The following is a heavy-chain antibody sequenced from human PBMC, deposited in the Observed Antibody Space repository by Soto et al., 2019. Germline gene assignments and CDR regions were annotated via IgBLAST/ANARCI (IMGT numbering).Heavy chain of an antibody. CDR2: INPNSGGT. D-gene: IGHD1-26*01. CDR3: AREALPICYYGMDV. Sequence: ASVKVSCKASGYIFTGYHMHWVRQAPGQGLEWMGWINPNSGGTKYAQEFQGRVTMTRDTSISTAYMELSSLRSDDTAVYYCAREALPICYYGMDVWGQGTTVTVSS. V-gene: IGHV1-2*02. J-gene: IGHJ6*02. CDR1: GYIFTGYH.